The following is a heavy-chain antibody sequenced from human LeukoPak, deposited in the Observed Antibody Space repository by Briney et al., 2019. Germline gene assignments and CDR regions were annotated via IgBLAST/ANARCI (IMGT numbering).Heavy chain of an antibody. CDR1: GFTLSRYS. D-gene: IGHD3-16*01. CDR2: ISGSSSTM. V-gene: IGHV3-48*01. Sequence: PGGSLRLSCAASGFTLSRYSMNWIRQAPGKGLEWVSYISGSSSTMYYADSVKGRFTISRDNAKNPLYLQMNSLRAEDTAVYYCARGEAFLTSSWYNWFDPWGQGTLVTVSS. J-gene: IGHJ5*02. CDR3: ARGEAFLTSSWYNWFDP.